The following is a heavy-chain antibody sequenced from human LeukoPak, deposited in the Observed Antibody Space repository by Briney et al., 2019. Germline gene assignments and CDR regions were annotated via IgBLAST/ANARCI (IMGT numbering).Heavy chain of an antibody. CDR3: AREPLDGLGAFDI. CDR2: IYTSGST. D-gene: IGHD3-10*01. Sequence: RASETLSLTCTVSGGSISSGSYYWSWIRQPAGKGLEWIGRIYTSGSTNYNPSLKSRVTISVDTSKNQFSLKLSSVTAADTAVYYCAREPLDGLGAFDIWGQGTMVTVSS. CDR1: GGSISSGSYY. J-gene: IGHJ3*02. V-gene: IGHV4-61*02.